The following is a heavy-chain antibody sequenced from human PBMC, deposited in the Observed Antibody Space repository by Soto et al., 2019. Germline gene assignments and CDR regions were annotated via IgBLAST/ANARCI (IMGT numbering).Heavy chain of an antibody. CDR1: GGSISSGGYS. CDR2: MYKTGST. J-gene: IGHJ6*02. V-gene: IGHV4-61*08. CDR3: ARSTAYCSGGSCYSNYGMDV. Sequence: PSETLSLTCTVSGGSISSGGYSWSWIRQPPGKGLEWIGYMYKTGSTVYNPSFKSRVTMAADTSRNQFSLKLTSVTAADTALYYCARSTAYCSGGSCYSNYGMDVWRQGTSVTVSS. D-gene: IGHD2-15*01.